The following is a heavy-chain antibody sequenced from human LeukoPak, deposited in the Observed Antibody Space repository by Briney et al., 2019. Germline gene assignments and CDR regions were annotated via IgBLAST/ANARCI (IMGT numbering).Heavy chain of an antibody. CDR3: ARDRPNSDGSDGHYNRRDGDY. CDR1: GFTFSIYA. CDR2: ITSRGEST. V-gene: IGHV3-23*01. D-gene: IGHD3-9*01. J-gene: IGHJ4*02. Sequence: VQPGGSLRLSCAASGFTFSIYAMSWVRQAPGKGLQWVSSITSRGESTWYLDSVKGRFTITVDNSENTLYLQMHSLRAEDTAVYYWARDRPNSDGSDGHYNRRDGDYWGRGTLVSVSS.